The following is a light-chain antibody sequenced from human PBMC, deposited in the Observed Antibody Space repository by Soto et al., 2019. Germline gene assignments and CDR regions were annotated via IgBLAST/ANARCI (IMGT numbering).Light chain of an antibody. CDR1: SSNIGSNT. J-gene: IGLJ3*02. CDR3: AAWDDGLNGQGV. Sequence: QSVLTQPPSASGTPGQRVTISASGSSSNIGSNTVSWYQQLPGMAPKLLIYDNDERPSGVPDRFSGSKSGTSASLAISGLQSEDEADYYCAAWDDGLNGQGVFGGGTKLTVL. V-gene: IGLV1-44*01. CDR2: DND.